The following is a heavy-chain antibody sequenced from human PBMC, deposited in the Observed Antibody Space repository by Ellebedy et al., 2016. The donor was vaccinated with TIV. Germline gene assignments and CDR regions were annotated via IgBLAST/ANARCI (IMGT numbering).Heavy chain of an antibody. V-gene: IGHV1-18*04. CDR1: GYNFTAYH. CDR3: ARDLYTSGWSGDY. D-gene: IGHD6-19*01. J-gene: IGHJ4*02. CDR2: ISAYNGNT. Sequence: ASVKVSCKASGYNFTAYHIHWVRQAPGQGLEWMGWISAYNGNTNYAQKLQGRVTMTTDTSTSKASMELRNLRSDDTAVYYCARDLYTSGWSGDYWGQGTLVTVSS.